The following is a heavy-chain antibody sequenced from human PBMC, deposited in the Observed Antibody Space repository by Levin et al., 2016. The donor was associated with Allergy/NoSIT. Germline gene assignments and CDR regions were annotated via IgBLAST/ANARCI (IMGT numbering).Heavy chain of an antibody. CDR2: ISYDGSNK. CDR1: GFTFSSYG. CDR3: AKPPLALGYCSGGSCYSFDY. Sequence: GGSLRLSCAASGFTFSSYGMHWVRQAPGKGLEWVAVISYDGSNKYYADSVKGRFTISRDNSKNTLYLQMNSLRAEDTAVYYCAKPPLALGYCSGGSCYSFDYWGQGTLVTVSS. J-gene: IGHJ4*02. D-gene: IGHD2-15*01. V-gene: IGHV3-30*18.